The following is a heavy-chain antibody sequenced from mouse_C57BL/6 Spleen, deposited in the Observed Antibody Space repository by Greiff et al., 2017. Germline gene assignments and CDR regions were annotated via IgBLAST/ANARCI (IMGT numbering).Heavy chain of an antibody. CDR3: APIYDGSFAY. V-gene: IGHV1-42*01. Sequence: VHVKQSGPELVKPGASVKISCKASGYSFTGYYMNWVKQSPEKSLEWIGEINPSTGGTTYNQKFKAKATLTVDKSSSTAYMQLKSLTSEDAAVYYCAPIYDGSFAYWGQGTLVTVAA. CDR1: GYSFTGYY. J-gene: IGHJ3*01. D-gene: IGHD2-3*01. CDR2: INPSTGGT.